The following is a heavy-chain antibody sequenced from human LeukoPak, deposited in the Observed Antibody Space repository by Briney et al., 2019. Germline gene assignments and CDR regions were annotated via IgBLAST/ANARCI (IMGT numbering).Heavy chain of an antibody. V-gene: IGHV3-7*01. CDR3: ARAVDVADY. CDR2: IKEDESAK. J-gene: IGHJ4*02. Sequence: GGSLRLSCVASGFIFTDHWMSWVRQAPGKGLDWVANIKEDESAKFYADSVRGRFTISRDNARNSVYLEMNNLRVEDTAVYYCARAVDVADYWGRGTLVTVSS. D-gene: IGHD3-16*01. CDR1: GFIFTDHW.